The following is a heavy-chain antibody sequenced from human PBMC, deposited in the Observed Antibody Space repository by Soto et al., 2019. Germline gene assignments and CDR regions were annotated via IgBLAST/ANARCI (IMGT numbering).Heavy chain of an antibody. CDR3: ARDTPITMIPDYYGMDV. Sequence: GASVKVSCKASGYTFTSYGISWVRQAPGQGLEWMGWISAYNGNTNYAQKLQGRVTMTTDTSTSTAYMELRSLRSDDTAVYYCARDTPITMIPDYYGMDVWGQGTTVTVSS. D-gene: IGHD3-22*01. J-gene: IGHJ6*02. CDR2: ISAYNGNT. V-gene: IGHV1-18*01. CDR1: GYTFTSYG.